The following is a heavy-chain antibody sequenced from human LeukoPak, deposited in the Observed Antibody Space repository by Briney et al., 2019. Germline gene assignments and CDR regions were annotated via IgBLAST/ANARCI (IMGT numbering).Heavy chain of an antibody. J-gene: IGHJ4*02. Sequence: SVKVSCKVSGYTLTELSMHWVRQAPGQGLEWMGGIIPIFGTANYAQKFQGRVTITADESTSTAYMGLSSLRSEGTAVYYCARGKGDSSGYPIDYWGQGTLVTVSS. V-gene: IGHV1-69*13. CDR1: GYTLTELS. CDR2: IIPIFGTA. D-gene: IGHD3-22*01. CDR3: ARGKGDSSGYPIDY.